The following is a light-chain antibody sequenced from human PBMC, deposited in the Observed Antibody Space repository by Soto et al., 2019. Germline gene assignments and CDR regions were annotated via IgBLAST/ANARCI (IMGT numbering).Light chain of an antibody. CDR1: SGHSKYI. Sequence: QPVLTQSSSASAYLGSSVKLTCTLSSGHSKYIIAWHQQLPGKAPRYLMKLESSGNYNKGSGVPDRFSGSISGADRYLTISNLQFDDAAGDYCDTWERNTWVFGGGIKLTVL. V-gene: IGLV4-60*02. J-gene: IGLJ3*02. CDR2: LESSGNY. CDR3: DTWERNTWV.